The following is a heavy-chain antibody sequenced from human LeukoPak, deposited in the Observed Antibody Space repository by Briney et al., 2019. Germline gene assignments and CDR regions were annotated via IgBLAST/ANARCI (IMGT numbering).Heavy chain of an antibody. CDR1: GFSFSSST. CDR2: ISSSGSSI. Sequence: GGSLRLSGAASGFSFSSSTMNWVRQAPGRGLEWVSSISSSGSSIYYADSVKGRFTISRDNAKNSLYLQINSLRAEDTAVYYCARDSYWLGGTIGAFDIWGQGTMVTVSS. J-gene: IGHJ3*02. V-gene: IGHV3-21*01. D-gene: IGHD3-10*01. CDR3: ARDSYWLGGTIGAFDI.